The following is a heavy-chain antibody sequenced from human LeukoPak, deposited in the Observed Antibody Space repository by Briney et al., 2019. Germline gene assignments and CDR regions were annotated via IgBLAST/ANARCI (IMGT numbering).Heavy chain of an antibody. CDR3: GKDLHFYVAMDV. CDR1: GVSISSSEW. D-gene: IGHD2/OR15-2a*01. J-gene: IGHJ6*02. V-gene: IGHV3-53*01. CDR2: IGSDGST. Sequence: PSETLSLTCAVSGVSISSSEWWIWVRQAPGKGLEWVSGIGSDGSTHYAESVKGRFAISRDNSKSTLYLQMNSLRAEDTALYYCGKDLHFYVAMDVWGQGITVTVSS.